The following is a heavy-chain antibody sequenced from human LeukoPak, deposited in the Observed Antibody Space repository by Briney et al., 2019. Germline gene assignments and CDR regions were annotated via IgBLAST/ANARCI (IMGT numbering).Heavy chain of an antibody. J-gene: IGHJ4*02. D-gene: IGHD6-13*01. CDR3: ARAHSAAEDY. CDR1: GGSFSGYY. CDR2: INHSGST. V-gene: IGHV4-34*01. Sequence: SETRSLTCAVYGGSFSGYYWSWIRQPPGKGLEWIGEINHSGSTNYNPSLKSRVTISVDTSKNQFSLKLSSVTAADTAVYYCARAHSAAEDYWGQGTLVTVSS.